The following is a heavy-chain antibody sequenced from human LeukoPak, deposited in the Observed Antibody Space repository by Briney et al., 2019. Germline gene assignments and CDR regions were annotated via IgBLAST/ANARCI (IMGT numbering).Heavy chain of an antibody. CDR3: ASGGRWLPSYFDY. CDR2: ISSSSSYI. CDR1: GFTFSSYS. V-gene: IGHV3-21*01. Sequence: TGGSLRLSCAASGFTFSSYSMNWVRQAPGKGLEWVSSISSSSSYIYYADSVKGRFTISRDNAKNSLYLQMNSLRAEDTAVYYCASGGRWLPSYFDYWGQGTLVTVSS. J-gene: IGHJ4*02. D-gene: IGHD5-24*01.